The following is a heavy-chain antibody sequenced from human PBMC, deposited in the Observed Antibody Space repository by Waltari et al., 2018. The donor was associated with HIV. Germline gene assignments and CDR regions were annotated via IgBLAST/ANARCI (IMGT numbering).Heavy chain of an antibody. J-gene: IGHJ4*02. Sequence: QVQLQQWGAGQVKPSETLSLTCAVYGGSFSGYYWSWIRQTPGKGLEWLGEINHSGSTNYNPSVKSRVTISVDTSKNQFSLKLRAVTAADTAVYYCARQNPYGYCTDDVCYKGFDYWAQGTLVTVSS. V-gene: IGHV4-34*01. CDR3: ARQNPYGYCTDDVCYKGFDY. CDR1: GGSFSGYY. D-gene: IGHD2-8*01. CDR2: INHSGST.